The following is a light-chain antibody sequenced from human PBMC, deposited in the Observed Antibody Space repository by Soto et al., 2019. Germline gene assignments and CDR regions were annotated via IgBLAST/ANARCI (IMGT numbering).Light chain of an antibody. J-gene: IGKJ3*01. CDR2: GAS. CDR1: QSVSSSY. CDR3: QQYGSSPPFT. V-gene: IGKV3-20*01. Sequence: EIVLPQSPGTLSLSPGARATLSCRASQSVSSSYLAWYQQKPGQAPRLLIYGASSSATGIPDRFSGSGSGTAFTLTISRREPEDFAVYYCQQYGSSPPFTFGPGTKVDIK.